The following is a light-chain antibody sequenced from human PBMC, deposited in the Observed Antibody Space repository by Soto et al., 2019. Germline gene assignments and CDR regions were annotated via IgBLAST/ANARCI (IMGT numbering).Light chain of an antibody. V-gene: IGLV2-23*02. CDR1: SSGIGTYNY. J-gene: IGLJ3*02. CDR3: CSFTPSSTWL. Sequence: QSVLTQPASVSGSPGQSITISCSETSSGIGTYNYVSWYQLHPGKVPKLIIYEVNNRPAGISPRFSGSKSGKTASLTISGLQAEDEADYYCCSFTPSSTWLFGGGTKVPVL. CDR2: EVN.